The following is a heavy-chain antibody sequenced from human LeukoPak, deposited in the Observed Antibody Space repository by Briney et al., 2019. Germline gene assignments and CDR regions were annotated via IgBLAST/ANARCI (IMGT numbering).Heavy chain of an antibody. CDR3: ARDLEYSSSTNAFDI. CDR2: IYTSGST. CDR1: GVSISSYY. Sequence: SETLSLTCTVSGVSISSYYWSWIRQPAGKGLEWIGRIYTSGSTNYNPSLKSRVTISVDKSKNQFSLKLSSVTAADTAVYYCARDLEYSSSTNAFDIWGQGTMVTVSS. J-gene: IGHJ3*02. D-gene: IGHD6-6*01. V-gene: IGHV4-4*07.